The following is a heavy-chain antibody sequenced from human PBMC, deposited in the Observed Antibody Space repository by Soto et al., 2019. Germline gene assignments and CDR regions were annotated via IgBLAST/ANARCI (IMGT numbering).Heavy chain of an antibody. V-gene: IGHV3-48*02. D-gene: IGHD3-3*01. CDR2: ISSSSSTI. CDR3: AREDALANYDFWSGYYDSIWATENWFDT. J-gene: IGHJ5*02. Sequence: EVQLVESGGGLVQPGGSLRLSCAASGFTFSSYSMNWVRQAPGKGLELVSYISSSSSTIYYEDSVKGRFTISRDNAKKSLYLQMNSLRDEDTTVYYCAREDALANYDFWSGYYDSIWATENWFDTWCQGTLVTVSS. CDR1: GFTFSSYS.